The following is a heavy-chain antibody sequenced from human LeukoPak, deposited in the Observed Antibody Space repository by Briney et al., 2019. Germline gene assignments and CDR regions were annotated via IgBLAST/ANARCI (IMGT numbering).Heavy chain of an antibody. Sequence: GRSLRLSCAASGFTFDDYAMHWVRQAPGKGLEWVSGISWNSGSIGYADSVKGRFTISRDNAKNSLYLQMNSLRAEDTAVYYCAKDRELLDYFDYWGQGTLVTVSS. D-gene: IGHD1-26*01. CDR2: ISWNSGSI. CDR1: GFTFDDYA. V-gene: IGHV3-9*01. CDR3: AKDRELLDYFDY. J-gene: IGHJ4*02.